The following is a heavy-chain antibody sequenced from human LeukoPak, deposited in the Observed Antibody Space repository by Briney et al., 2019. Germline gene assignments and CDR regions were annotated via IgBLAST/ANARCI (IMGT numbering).Heavy chain of an antibody. Sequence: ASVKVSCKASGYTFTSYDINWVRQATGQGLEWMGWMNPNSGNTGYAQKFQGRVTMTRNTSISTAYMELSSLRSEDTAVYYCARGQVAGKYSGSYSESRAFDIWGQGTMVTVSS. CDR2: MNPNSGNT. V-gene: IGHV1-8*01. CDR3: ARGQVAGKYSGSYSESRAFDI. D-gene: IGHD1-26*01. CDR1: GYTFTSYD. J-gene: IGHJ3*02.